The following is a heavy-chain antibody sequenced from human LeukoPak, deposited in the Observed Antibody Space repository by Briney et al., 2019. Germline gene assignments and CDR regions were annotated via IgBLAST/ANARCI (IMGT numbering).Heavy chain of an antibody. CDR2: ISSSSRYI. D-gene: IGHD4-11*01. CDR1: GFTFSSYS. J-gene: IGHJ4*02. CDR3: ARDLFPSTTAYFDY. Sequence: GGSLRLSCVASGFTFSSYSMNWVRQAPGKGLEWVSSISSSSRYIYYADSVKGRFTISRDDAKNSLYLQMNSLRAGDTAVYYCARDLFPSTTAYFDYWGQGTLVTVSS. V-gene: IGHV3-21*01.